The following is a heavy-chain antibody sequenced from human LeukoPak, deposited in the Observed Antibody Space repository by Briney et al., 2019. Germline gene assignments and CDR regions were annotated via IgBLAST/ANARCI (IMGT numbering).Heavy chain of an antibody. V-gene: IGHV4-59*01. CDR2: IYYSGST. D-gene: IGHD6-6*01. Sequence: SETLSLTCTVSGGSISSYYWSWIRQPPGKGLEWIGYIYYSGSTNYNPSLKSRVTISVDTSKNQSSLKLSSVTAADTAVYYCARPTRPGRDAFDIWGQGTMVTVSS. CDR3: ARPTRPGRDAFDI. J-gene: IGHJ3*02. CDR1: GGSISSYY.